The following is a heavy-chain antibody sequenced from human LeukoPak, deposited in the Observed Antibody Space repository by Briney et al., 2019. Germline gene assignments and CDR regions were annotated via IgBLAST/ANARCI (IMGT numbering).Heavy chain of an antibody. V-gene: IGHV4-39*01. J-gene: IGHJ4*02. CDR1: GASVSSGSYY. Sequence: SETLSLTCNVSGASVSSGSYYWGWIRQPPGKGLEWIGSIYYSGSTYYNPSLKSRVTISVDTSKNQFSLKLSSVTAADTAVYYCAGGNWGDFWSGYPGYFDYWGQGTLVTVSS. D-gene: IGHD3-3*01. CDR2: IYYSGST. CDR3: AGGNWGDFWSGYPGYFDY.